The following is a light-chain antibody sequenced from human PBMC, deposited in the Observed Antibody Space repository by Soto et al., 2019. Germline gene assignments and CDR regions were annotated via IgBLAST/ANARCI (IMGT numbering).Light chain of an antibody. J-gene: IGKJ4*01. CDR3: QHRANWPLT. Sequence: EIVLTQSPATLSLSPGERATLSCRASQSVSRSLAWYQQKPGQAPRLLIYDASNRATGIPARFSGSGSGTDFTLTISSLAPEDFAVYYCQHRANWPLTFGGGTKVEIK. V-gene: IGKV3-11*01. CDR2: DAS. CDR1: QSVSRS.